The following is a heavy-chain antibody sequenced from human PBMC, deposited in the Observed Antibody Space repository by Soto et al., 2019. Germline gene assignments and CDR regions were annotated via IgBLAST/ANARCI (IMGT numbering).Heavy chain of an antibody. CDR2: ISAYNGNK. CDR3: ARDGPPLDY. CDR1: GYTFSSYG. V-gene: IGHV1-18*01. Sequence: VKVSCKASGYTFSSYGISWVRQAPGQGLEWMGWISAYNGNKNYAQKLQGRVTMTTDTSTSTADMDLRSLRSDDTAVYYCARDGPPLDYWGQGTLVTVSS. J-gene: IGHJ4*02.